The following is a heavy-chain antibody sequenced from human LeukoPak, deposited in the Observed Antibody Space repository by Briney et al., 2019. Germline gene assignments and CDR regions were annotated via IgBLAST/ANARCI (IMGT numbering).Heavy chain of an antibody. CDR1: GYTFTSYG. D-gene: IGHD6-6*01. Sequence: EASVKVSCKASGYTFTSYGISWVRQAPGQGLEWMGWISAYNGNTNYAQKLQGRVTMTTDTSTSTAYMELRSLRSDDTAVYYCARTYSSSSGQQNWFDPWGQGTLVTVSS. CDR2: ISAYNGNT. CDR3: ARTYSSSSGQQNWFDP. V-gene: IGHV1-18*01. J-gene: IGHJ5*02.